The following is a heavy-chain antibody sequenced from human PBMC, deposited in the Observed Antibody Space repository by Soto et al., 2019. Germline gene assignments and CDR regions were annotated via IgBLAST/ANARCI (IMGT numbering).Heavy chain of an antibody. V-gene: IGHV1-2*04. CDR3: ARGVNAGVDY. Sequence: ASVKVSCKASGYTFTGYYIHWVRQAPGQGLEWMGWINPDSGDTNYAQNFQGWVTMTRDTSINTAYMELSSLRSEDTAVYYCARGVNAGVDYWGQGTLVTVSS. CDR2: INPDSGDT. D-gene: IGHD2-8*01. CDR1: GYTFTGYY. J-gene: IGHJ4*02.